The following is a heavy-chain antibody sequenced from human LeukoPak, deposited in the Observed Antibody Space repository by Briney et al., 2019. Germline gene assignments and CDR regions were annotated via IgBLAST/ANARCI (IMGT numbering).Heavy chain of an antibody. CDR3: ARFVYGLFDP. Sequence: SETLSLTCTVSGGSISSFYWSWIRQPAGKGLEWLGQIYTSGNTNYNASLKSRVTMSLDTSNNEFSLKLTSVTAADTAVYFCARFVYGLFDPWGQGTLVTVSS. CDR2: IYTSGNT. J-gene: IGHJ5*02. D-gene: IGHD5/OR15-5a*01. V-gene: IGHV4-4*07. CDR1: GGSISSFY.